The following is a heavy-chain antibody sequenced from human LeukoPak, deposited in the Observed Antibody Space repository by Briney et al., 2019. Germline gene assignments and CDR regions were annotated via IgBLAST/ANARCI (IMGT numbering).Heavy chain of an antibody. CDR2: IYYSGST. D-gene: IGHD4-23*01. CDR1: GGSISSSSYY. Sequence: KPSETLSLTCTVSGGSISSSSYYWGWIRQSPGKGLEWIGSIYYSGSTYYNPSLKSRVTISVDTSKNQISLNLISVAAADTAVYYCATLTTVVNPFHIARWGPGTLVTVSS. J-gene: IGHJ4*02. CDR3: ATLTTVVNPFHIAR. V-gene: IGHV4-39*07.